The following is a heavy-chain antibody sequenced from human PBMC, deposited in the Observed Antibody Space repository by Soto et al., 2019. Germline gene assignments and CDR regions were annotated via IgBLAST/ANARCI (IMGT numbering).Heavy chain of an antibody. CDR2: IKQDGSEK. J-gene: IGHJ4*02. D-gene: IGHD2-2*02. CDR3: ARRDGPAAIGY. V-gene: IGHV3-7*03. Sequence: EVQLVESGGGLVQPGGSLRLSCAASGFSFSSYWMSWVRQAPGKGLEWVANIKQDGSEKYYVESVKGRFTISRDNAKNSLYLQMNSLRAEDTAVYYCARRDGPAAIGYWGQGTLVTVSS. CDR1: GFSFSSYW.